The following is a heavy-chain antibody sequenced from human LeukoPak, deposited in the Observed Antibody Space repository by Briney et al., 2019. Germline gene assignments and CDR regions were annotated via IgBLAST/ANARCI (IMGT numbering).Heavy chain of an antibody. CDR1: GFTFTSSA. CDR3: AAALGSGSYYLEC. V-gene: IGHV1-58*02. Sequence: SVKVSCKASGFTFTSSAMPWVRQARGQRLEWIGWIVVGSGNTNYAQKFQERVTITRDMSTSTAYMELSSLRSEDTAVYYCAAALGSGSYYLECWGQGTLVTVSS. CDR2: IVVGSGNT. D-gene: IGHD3-10*01. J-gene: IGHJ4*02.